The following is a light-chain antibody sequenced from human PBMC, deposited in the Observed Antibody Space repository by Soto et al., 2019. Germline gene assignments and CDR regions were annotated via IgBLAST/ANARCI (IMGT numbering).Light chain of an antibody. CDR3: CSYARSSTWG. Sequence: QSALTQPASVSGSPGQSITISCTGTSSDVGSYNLVSWYQQHPGKAPKLLIYEGIKRPSGVSNRFSGSKSGNTASLTLSGLQAEDEADYYCCSYARSSTWGFGGGTKLTVL. CDR1: SSDVGSYNL. J-gene: IGLJ3*02. V-gene: IGLV2-23*01. CDR2: EGI.